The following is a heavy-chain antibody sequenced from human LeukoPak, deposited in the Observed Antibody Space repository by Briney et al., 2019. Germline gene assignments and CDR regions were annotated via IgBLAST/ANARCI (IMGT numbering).Heavy chain of an antibody. CDR1: GDSISSGAYY. Sequence: SETLSLTCTVSGDSISSGAYYWTWIRQLPGKALEWIGYINHSGDTYYNPSLKSRVTISVDTSKNQFSLKLSSVTAADTAVYYCARTTVVTPGVATALDYWGQGTLVTVSS. CDR3: ARTTVVTPGVATALDY. CDR2: INHSGDT. J-gene: IGHJ4*02. V-gene: IGHV4-31*03. D-gene: IGHD4-23*01.